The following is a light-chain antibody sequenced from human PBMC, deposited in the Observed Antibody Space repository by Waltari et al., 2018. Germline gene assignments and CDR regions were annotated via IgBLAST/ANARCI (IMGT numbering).Light chain of an antibody. J-gene: IGLJ3*02. CDR3: AAWDDSLKGPV. V-gene: IGLV1-36*01. CDR1: NSNIANNA. CDR2: YDD. Sequence: QSVLTQPPSVSEATRQRVTISCSGSNSNIANNAVNWYQQLPGKAPKLLIYYDDLLSSGVSDRFSGSKSGTSASLAISGLQSEDEADYYCAAWDDSLKGPVFGGGTKLTVL.